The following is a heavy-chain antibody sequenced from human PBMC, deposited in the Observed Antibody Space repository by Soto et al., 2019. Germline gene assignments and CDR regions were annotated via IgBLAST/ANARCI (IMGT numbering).Heavy chain of an antibody. J-gene: IGHJ4*02. CDR1: GFTFSTYN. CDR3: GGYCSAGSCLSGDY. D-gene: IGHD2-15*01. CDR2: ISSSSTYI. Sequence: SLRLSCAASGFTFSTYNMNWVRQAPGKGLEWVSSISSSSTYIYYADLVKGRFTISRDNAKNSLYLQMNSLRAEDTAVYYCGGYCSAGSCLSGDYWGQGTLVTVSS. V-gene: IGHV3-21*01.